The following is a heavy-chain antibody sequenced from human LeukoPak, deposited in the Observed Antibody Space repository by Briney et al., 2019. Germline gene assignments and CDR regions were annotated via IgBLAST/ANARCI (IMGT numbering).Heavy chain of an antibody. CDR2: IYYSGST. CDR1: GGSISSNSHY. D-gene: IGHD3-22*01. CDR3: ASRPLGSGYYYGDY. Sequence: SQTLSLTCTVSGGSISSNSHYWGWIRQPPGKGLEWTGNIYYSGSTYYNPSLKSRVTISVDTSKNQFSLKLSSVTAADTAVYYCASRPLGSGYYYGDYWGQGTLVTVSS. V-gene: IGHV4-39*01. J-gene: IGHJ4*02.